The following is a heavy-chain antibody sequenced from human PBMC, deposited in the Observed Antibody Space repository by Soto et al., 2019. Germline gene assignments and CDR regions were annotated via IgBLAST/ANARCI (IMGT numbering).Heavy chain of an antibody. CDR1: GFTVSSNY. D-gene: IGHD3-10*01. CDR2: IYSGGST. CDR3: ARETGSVYYYGSGSYYTNWFDP. V-gene: IGHV3-53*01. Sequence: GGSLRLSCAASGFTVSSNYMSWVRQAPGKGLEWVSVIYSGGSTYYADSVKGRFTISRDNSKNTLYLQMNSLRAEDTAVYYCARETGSVYYYGSGSYYTNWFDPWGQGTLVTVSS. J-gene: IGHJ5*02.